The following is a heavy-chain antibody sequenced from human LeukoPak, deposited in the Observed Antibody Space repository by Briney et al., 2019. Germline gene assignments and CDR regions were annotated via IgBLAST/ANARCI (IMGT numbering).Heavy chain of an antibody. CDR3: ARDRPYGGLNGFDY. D-gene: IGHD4/OR15-4a*01. CDR1: GFSVNNDY. Sequence: GGSLRLSCLASGFSVNNDYMSWVRQAPRKGLEWVSVLHTNYNTYYADSVKGRFTISRDNSKNTLYLQMNSLRVEDTAVYYCARDRPYGGLNGFDYWGQGTLVTVSS. J-gene: IGHJ4*02. V-gene: IGHV3-53*01. CDR2: LHTNYNT.